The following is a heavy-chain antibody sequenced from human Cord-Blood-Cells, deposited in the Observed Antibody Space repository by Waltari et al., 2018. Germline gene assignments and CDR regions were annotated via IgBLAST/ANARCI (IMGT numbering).Heavy chain of an antibody. D-gene: IGHD6-6*01. Sequence: QVQLQQWGAGLLKPSETLSLTCAVYGGSFSGYYWSWIRQPPGKGLEWIGEINHSGSTNYNPALKSRFTISVDTSKNQFSLKLSSVTAADTAVYYCARGRGAARHFDYWGQGTLVTVSS. J-gene: IGHJ4*02. CDR1: GGSFSGYY. CDR2: INHSGST. CDR3: ARGRGAARHFDY. V-gene: IGHV4-34*01.